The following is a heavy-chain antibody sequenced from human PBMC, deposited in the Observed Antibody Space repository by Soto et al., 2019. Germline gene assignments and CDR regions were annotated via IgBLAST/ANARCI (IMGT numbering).Heavy chain of an antibody. Sequence: QVQLVESGGGVVQPGGSLRLSCAASGFTFSTSVMHWVRQAPGKGLEWMAIISYGGVNKYYADSVKGRFTISRDISESTLYLQMNSLRTEYTAGYYCAREEFEDGRGHFDYWGQGTLVSVSS. D-gene: IGHD3-22*01. J-gene: IGHJ4*02. V-gene: IGHV3-30-3*01. CDR1: GFTFSTSV. CDR2: ISYGGVNK. CDR3: AREEFEDGRGHFDY.